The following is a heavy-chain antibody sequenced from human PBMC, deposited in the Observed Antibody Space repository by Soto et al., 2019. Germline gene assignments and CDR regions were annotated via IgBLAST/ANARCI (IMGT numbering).Heavy chain of an antibody. V-gene: IGHV3-33*01. CDR1: GFTFSSYG. J-gene: IGHJ3*02. D-gene: IGHD2-8*01. CDR2: IWYDGSNK. Sequence: QVQLVESGGGVVQPGRSLRLSCAASGFTFSSYGMHWVRQAPGKGLEWVAVIWYDGSNKYYADSVKGRFTISRDNSKNTLYLQMNSLRAEDTAVYYCARMRNYCTNGVCFRVLIPDAFDIWGQGTMVTVSS. CDR3: ARMRNYCTNGVCFRVLIPDAFDI.